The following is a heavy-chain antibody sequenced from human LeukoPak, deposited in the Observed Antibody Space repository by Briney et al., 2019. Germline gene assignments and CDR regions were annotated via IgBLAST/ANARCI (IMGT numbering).Heavy chain of an antibody. Sequence: SETLSLTCNVTGASISSWYWSWIRQPPGKGLEWIGDIYGSGSTKYNPSLKSRVTISVDTSKNQFSLKLSSVTAADTAVYYCARRPVTTVPYVDYWGQGTLVTVSS. CDR2: IYGSGST. V-gene: IGHV4-59*08. D-gene: IGHD4-17*01. J-gene: IGHJ4*02. CDR3: ARRPVTTVPYVDY. CDR1: GASISSWY.